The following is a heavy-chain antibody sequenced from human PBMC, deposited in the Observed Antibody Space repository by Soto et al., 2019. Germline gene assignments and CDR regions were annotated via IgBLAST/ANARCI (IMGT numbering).Heavy chain of an antibody. CDR3: ERDQRYGGYYYGMDV. D-gene: IGHD3-9*01. CDR2: IYHSGST. Sequence: SGTLSLTCAVSGGSISSSNWWSWVRQTPGKGLEWIGEIYHSGSTNYNPSLKSRVTISVDKSKNQFSLKLSSVTAADTAVYYCERDQRYGGYYYGMDVWGQGTTVTVSS. V-gene: IGHV4-4*02. CDR1: GGSISSSNW. J-gene: IGHJ6*02.